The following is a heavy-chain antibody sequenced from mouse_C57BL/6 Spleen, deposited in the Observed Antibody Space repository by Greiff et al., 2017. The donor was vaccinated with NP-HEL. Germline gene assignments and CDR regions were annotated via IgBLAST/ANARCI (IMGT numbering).Heavy chain of an antibody. CDR2: ISDGGSYT. J-gene: IGHJ2*01. V-gene: IGHV5-4*01. CDR3: ARDCGTSNYFDY. Sequence: EVKLEESGGGLVKPGGSLKLSCAASGFTFSSYAMSWVRQTPEKRLEWVATISDGGSYTYYPDNVKGRFTISRDNAKNNLYLQMSHLKSEDTAMYYCARDCGTSNYFDYWGQGTTLTVSS. D-gene: IGHD4-1*01. CDR1: GFTFSSYA.